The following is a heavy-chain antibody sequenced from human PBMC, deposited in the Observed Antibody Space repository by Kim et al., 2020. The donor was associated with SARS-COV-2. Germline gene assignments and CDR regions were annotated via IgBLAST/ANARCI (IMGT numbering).Heavy chain of an antibody. V-gene: IGHV4-59*08. Sequence: YNPSLKSRGTISVDTSKNQFSLKLSSVTAADTAVYYCARRGSSSVFYFDYWGQGTLVTVSS. D-gene: IGHD6-6*01. CDR3: ARRGSSSVFYFDY. J-gene: IGHJ4*02.